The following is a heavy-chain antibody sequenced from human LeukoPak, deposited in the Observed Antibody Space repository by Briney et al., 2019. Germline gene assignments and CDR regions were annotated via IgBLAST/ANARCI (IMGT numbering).Heavy chain of an antibody. CDR1: GFTFSSYG. D-gene: IGHD4-11*01. Sequence: PGGSLRLSCAASGFTFSSYGMHWVRQAPGKGLEWVAVISYDGSNKYYADSVKGRFTISRDNSKNTLYLQMNSLRAEDTAVYYCARGSTTVTPQNFDYWGQGTLVTVSS. J-gene: IGHJ4*02. V-gene: IGHV3-30*03. CDR3: ARGSTTVTPQNFDY. CDR2: ISYDGSNK.